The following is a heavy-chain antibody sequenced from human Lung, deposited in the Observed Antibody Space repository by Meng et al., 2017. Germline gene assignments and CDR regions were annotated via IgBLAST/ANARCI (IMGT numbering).Heavy chain of an antibody. CDR3: ARSQQWLDS. CDR2: TNYRSKWYN. J-gene: IGHJ4*02. CDR1: GDSVSSYCAA. V-gene: IGHV6-1*01. Sequence: QVHLQQSGPGLGKPSQTLSLTCAISGDSVSSYCAAWNWIRQSPSRCLEWLGRTNYRSKWYNGYAVSVISRITINPDTSKNPFSLQLNSVTPEDTAVSYCARSQQWLDSWGQGTLVTVSS. D-gene: IGHD6-19*01.